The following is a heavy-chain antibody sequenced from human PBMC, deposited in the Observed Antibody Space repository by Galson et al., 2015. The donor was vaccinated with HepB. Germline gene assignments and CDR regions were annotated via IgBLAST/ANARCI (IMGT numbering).Heavy chain of an antibody. J-gene: IGHJ6*02. Sequence: SLRLSCAASGFTFSSYGMHWVRQAPGKGLEWVAVISYDGSNKYYADSVKGRFTISRDNSKNTLYLQMNSLRAEDTAVYYCAKVSRDSSGYYYYYGMDVWGQGTTVTVSS. V-gene: IGHV3-30*18. D-gene: IGHD3-22*01. CDR1: GFTFSSYG. CDR3: AKVSRDSSGYYYYYGMDV. CDR2: ISYDGSNK.